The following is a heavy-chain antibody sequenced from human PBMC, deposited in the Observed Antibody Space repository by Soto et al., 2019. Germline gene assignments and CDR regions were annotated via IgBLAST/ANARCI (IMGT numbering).Heavy chain of an antibody. V-gene: IGHV5-10-1*01. J-gene: IGHJ6*02. D-gene: IGHD3-10*01. Sequence: QVPGKSLEWMGRIDPSDSYTNYSPSFQGHVTISADKSISTAYLQWSSLKASDTAMYYCASHTYYYGSGSRPYYYYYGMDVWGQGTTVTVSS. CDR3: ASHTYYYGSGSRPYYYYYGMDV. CDR2: IDPSDSYT.